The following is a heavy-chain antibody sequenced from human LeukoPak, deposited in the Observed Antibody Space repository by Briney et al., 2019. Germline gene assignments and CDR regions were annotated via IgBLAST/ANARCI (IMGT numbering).Heavy chain of an antibody. CDR1: GFTFSSYA. J-gene: IGHJ4*02. D-gene: IGHD5-18*01. CDR3: ARDRSYGSFDF. Sequence: GGSLRLSCAASGFTFSSYAMHWVRQVPGKGLEWVAVISYDGSNKFYADSVKGRFTISRDNSKNTLYLQMNSLTAEDTALYHCARDRSYGSFDFWGQGTLVTVSS. V-gene: IGHV3-30-3*01. CDR2: ISYDGSNK.